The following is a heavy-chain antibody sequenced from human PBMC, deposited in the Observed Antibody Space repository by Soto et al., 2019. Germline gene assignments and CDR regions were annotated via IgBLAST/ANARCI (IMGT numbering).Heavy chain of an antibody. CDR3: ARVWVGPTLGGGLGY. Sequence: PGGALRLSCAASGFTFSSYNMNWVRQAPGKGLEWVSSISSSRSYIYYADSVKGRFTISRDNAKNSLYLQMNGLKAEDTAMYYCARVWVGPTLGGGLGYWGKGALVTVSS. CDR2: ISSSRSYI. D-gene: IGHD1-26*01. J-gene: IGHJ4*02. CDR1: GFTFSSYN. V-gene: IGHV3-21*06.